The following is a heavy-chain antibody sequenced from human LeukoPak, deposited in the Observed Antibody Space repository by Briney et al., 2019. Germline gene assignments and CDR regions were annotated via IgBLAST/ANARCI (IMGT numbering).Heavy chain of an antibody. Sequence: SQTLSLTCAISGDSFSSNSAAWNWIRQSPSRGLEWLGRTYYRSKWYNDYAVSVKSRITINPDTSKNQFSLQLNSVTPEDTAVYYCARGWSILTGYSVDYYFDYWGQGTLVTVSS. CDR1: GDSFSSNSAA. V-gene: IGHV6-1*01. D-gene: IGHD3-9*01. CDR3: ARGWSILTGYSVDYYFDY. J-gene: IGHJ4*02. CDR2: TYYRSKWYN.